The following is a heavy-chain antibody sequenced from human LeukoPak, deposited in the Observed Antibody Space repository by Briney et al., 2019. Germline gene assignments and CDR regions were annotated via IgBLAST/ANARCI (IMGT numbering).Heavy chain of an antibody. Sequence: GGSLRLSCAASGFTFSNYWMTWVRQAPGKGLEWVANIKRDGSEKFYVDSVKGRFTVSRDNAKNSLYLQMNSLRAEVTAVYYCARGAGNSGYDILDYWGQGTLVTVSS. V-gene: IGHV3-7*03. CDR2: IKRDGSEK. CDR1: GFTFSNYW. D-gene: IGHD5-12*01. CDR3: ARGAGNSGYDILDY. J-gene: IGHJ4*02.